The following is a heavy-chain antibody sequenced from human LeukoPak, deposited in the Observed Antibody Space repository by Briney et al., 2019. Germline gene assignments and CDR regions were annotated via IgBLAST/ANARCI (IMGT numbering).Heavy chain of an antibody. J-gene: IGHJ3*02. CDR1: GGSLSSYY. V-gene: IGHV4-59*08. CDR2: IYYSGST. Sequence: PSETLSLTYTVSGGSLSSYYRSWIRQPPGKGLEWIGYIYYSGSTNYNPSLKSRVTLSVDTSKNQFSLKLSSVTAADTAVYYCARHGRYYDILTGYSSAAFDIWGQGTMVTVSS. D-gene: IGHD3-9*01. CDR3: ARHGRYYDILTGYSSAAFDI.